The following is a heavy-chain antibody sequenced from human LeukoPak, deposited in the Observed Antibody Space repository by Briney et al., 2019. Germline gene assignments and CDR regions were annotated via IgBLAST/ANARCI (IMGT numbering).Heavy chain of an antibody. Sequence: ASVNVSCKSSGYTLTGCYMHWVRQAPGQGLEWMGWINPNSGGTNYAQKFQGRVTMTRDTSISTAYMQLSRLRSDDTAVYYCARGMTTVVTPGVYWGQGTLVTVSS. CDR2: INPNSGGT. D-gene: IGHD4-23*01. J-gene: IGHJ4*02. V-gene: IGHV1-2*02. CDR1: GYTLTGCY. CDR3: ARGMTTVVTPGVY.